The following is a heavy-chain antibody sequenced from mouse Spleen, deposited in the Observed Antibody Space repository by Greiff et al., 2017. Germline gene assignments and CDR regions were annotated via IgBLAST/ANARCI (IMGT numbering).Heavy chain of an antibody. V-gene: IGHV1S137*01. J-gene: IGHJ3*01. CDR3: ARGNPFAY. D-gene: IGHD2-1*01. CDR2: ISTYYGDA. Sequence: QVQLKQSGAELVRPGVSVKISCKGSGYTFTDYAMHWVKQSHAKSLEWIGVISTYYGDASYNQKFKGKATMTVDKSSSTAYMELARLASEDSAIYYCARGNPFAYWGQGTLVTVSA. CDR1: GYTFTDYA.